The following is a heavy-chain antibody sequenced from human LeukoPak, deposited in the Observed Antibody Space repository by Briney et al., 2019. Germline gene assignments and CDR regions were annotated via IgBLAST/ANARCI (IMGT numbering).Heavy chain of an antibody. D-gene: IGHD3-10*01. V-gene: IGHV4-59*01. CDR1: VGSISSYY. CDR3: ARVGMRRDAFDI. Sequence: SETLSLTCTVSVGSISSYYGICLPQPPGKGLEWSGYIYYSGSTNYNPSLKSRVTISVDTSKNQFSLKLRSVTAADTAVYYCARVGMRRDAFDIWGQGTMVTVSS. J-gene: IGHJ3*02. CDR2: IYYSGST.